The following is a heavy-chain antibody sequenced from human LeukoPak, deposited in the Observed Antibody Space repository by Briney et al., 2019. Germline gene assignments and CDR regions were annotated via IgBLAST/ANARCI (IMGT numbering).Heavy chain of an antibody. V-gene: IGHV4-34*01. CDR2: INYSGST. Sequence: SETLSLTCAVYGDSFSAYYWSWFRQPPGKGLEWIGEINYSGSTNYNPSLKSRVTISVDTSKNQFSLKLSSVTAADTAVYYCARGDIITIFGVVIQNWFDPWGQGTLVTVSS. J-gene: IGHJ5*02. CDR1: GDSFSAYY. D-gene: IGHD3-3*01. CDR3: ARGDIITIFGVVIQNWFDP.